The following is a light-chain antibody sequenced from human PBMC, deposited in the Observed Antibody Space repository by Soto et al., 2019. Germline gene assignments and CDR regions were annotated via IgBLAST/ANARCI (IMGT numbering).Light chain of an antibody. J-gene: IGKJ2*01. V-gene: IGKV4-1*01. CDR3: QQYYSTLYT. CDR2: WAS. Sequence: DIVMTQSPDSLGVSLGERATINCKSSQSVLYSSNNKNYLAWYQQKPGQPPKLLIYWASTRESGVPDRFSGSGSGTDFTLTISSLQAEDVAVYYCQQYYSTLYTFGQGTKLEIK. CDR1: QSVLYSSNNKNY.